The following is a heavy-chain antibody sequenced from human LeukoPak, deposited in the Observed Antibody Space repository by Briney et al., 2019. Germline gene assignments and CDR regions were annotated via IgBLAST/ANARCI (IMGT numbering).Heavy chain of an antibody. CDR3: ARSKMTPGP. CDR2: INEDGSEK. J-gene: IGHJ5*02. Sequence: GGSLRLSCAASGFTFSTYSMSWVRQAPGKGLEWVASINEDGSEKYFVDSVKGRIAISRDNAKNSLYLQMNSLRAEDTTVYYCARSKMTPGPWGQGTLVTVSS. V-gene: IGHV3-7*01. D-gene: IGHD2-15*01. CDR1: GFTFSTYS.